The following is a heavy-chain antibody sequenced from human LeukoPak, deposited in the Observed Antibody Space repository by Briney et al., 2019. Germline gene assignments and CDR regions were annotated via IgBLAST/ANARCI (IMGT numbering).Heavy chain of an antibody. J-gene: IGHJ4*02. D-gene: IGHD3-3*01. V-gene: IGHV4-59*01. Sequence: SETLSLTCTVSGGSISSYYWSWIRQPPGKRLEWIGHIYYSGSTNYNPSLKSRVTISVDTSKNQFSLKLSSVTAADTAVYYCASRSSIWSGYQDTLYYFDSWGQGTLITVSS. CDR1: GGSISSYY. CDR3: ASRSSIWSGYQDTLYYFDS. CDR2: IYYSGST.